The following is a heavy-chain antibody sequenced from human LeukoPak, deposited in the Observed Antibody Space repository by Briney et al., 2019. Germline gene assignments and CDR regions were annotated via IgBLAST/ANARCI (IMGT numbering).Heavy chain of an antibody. D-gene: IGHD2-15*01. CDR1: GGSISSRNFY. V-gene: IGHV4-39*01. CDR2: VYYSGST. Sequence: PSETLSLTCTVSGGSISSRNFYWGWIRQPPGKGLEYIGSVYYSGSTYNNPSLESRVTISVDTSKNQYSLKLSSVTAADTAMYYCTKLSAVVVEGVYCFDYWGRGALVTVSS. CDR3: TKLSAVVVEGVYCFDY. J-gene: IGHJ4*02.